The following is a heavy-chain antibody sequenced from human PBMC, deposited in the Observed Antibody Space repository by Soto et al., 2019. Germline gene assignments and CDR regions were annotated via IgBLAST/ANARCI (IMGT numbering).Heavy chain of an antibody. CDR3: ARDHSSSSRSYYFDY. V-gene: IGHV3-30-3*01. CDR1: GFTFSSYA. Sequence: GGSLRLSCAASGFTFSSYAMHWVRQAPGKGLEWVAVISYDGSNKYYADSVKGRFTISRDNSKNTLYLQMNSLRAEDTAVYYCARDHSSSSRSYYFDYWGQGTLVTVSS. J-gene: IGHJ4*02. D-gene: IGHD6-6*01. CDR2: ISYDGSNK.